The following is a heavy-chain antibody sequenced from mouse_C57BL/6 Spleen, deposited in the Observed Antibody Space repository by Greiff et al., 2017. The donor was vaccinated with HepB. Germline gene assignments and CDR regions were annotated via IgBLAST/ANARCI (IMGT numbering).Heavy chain of an antibody. V-gene: IGHV14-1*01. CDR2: IDPEDGDT. CDR1: GFNIKDYY. Sequence: EVQLVESGAELVRPGASVKLSCTASGFNIKDYYMHWVKQRPEQGLEWIGRIDPEDGDTEYAPKFQGKATMTADTSSNTAYLQRSSLTSEDTAVYYCTTSHYYGSSYWGYFDVWGTGTTVTVSS. J-gene: IGHJ1*03. D-gene: IGHD1-1*01. CDR3: TTSHYYGSSYWGYFDV.